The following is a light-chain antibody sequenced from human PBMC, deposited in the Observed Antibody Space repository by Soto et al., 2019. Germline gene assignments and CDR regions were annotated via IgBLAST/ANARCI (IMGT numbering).Light chain of an antibody. CDR1: QSVSSTY. V-gene: IGKV3-20*01. CDR2: GAF. Sequence: EIVLTQSPGTLSLSPGERATLSCRASQSVSSTYLAWYQQKPGQAPRVLVYGAFNRATGIPDRFSGSGSGTDFTLTISRLEPEDFAVYFCQQYGTSPPFTFGQGTK. J-gene: IGKJ2*01. CDR3: QQYGTSPPFT.